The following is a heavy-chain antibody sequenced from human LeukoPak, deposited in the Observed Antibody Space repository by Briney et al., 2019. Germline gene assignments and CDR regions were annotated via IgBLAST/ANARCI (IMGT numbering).Heavy chain of an antibody. V-gene: IGHV4-59*13. Sequence: SETLSLTCTVSGVSISTDYWTWVRQSPGKGLELIGYIHYSGITSYNPSLKSRVTISVDTSKNQFSLKLTSVPAADTAGYYLPRDAGATAYWGQGALVTVSS. J-gene: IGHJ4*02. D-gene: IGHD4/OR15-4a*01. CDR2: IHYSGIT. CDR3: PRDAGATAY. CDR1: GVSISTDY.